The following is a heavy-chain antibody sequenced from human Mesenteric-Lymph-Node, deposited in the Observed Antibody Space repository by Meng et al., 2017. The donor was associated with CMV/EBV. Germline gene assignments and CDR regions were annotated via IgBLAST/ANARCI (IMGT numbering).Heavy chain of an antibody. CDR2: INPNRGGT. CDR3: AEGSDIWSGYKYGMDV. V-gene: IGHV1-2*02. J-gene: IGHJ6*02. CDR1: GYTFSGYY. Sequence: GESLKISCKASGYTFSGYYIHWVRQAPGQGLEWMGWINPNRGGTNYAQKFQGRVTMTRDTSISTAYMELSRLRSDDTAVYYCAEGSDIWSGYKYGMDVWGQGTTVTVSS. D-gene: IGHD3-3*01.